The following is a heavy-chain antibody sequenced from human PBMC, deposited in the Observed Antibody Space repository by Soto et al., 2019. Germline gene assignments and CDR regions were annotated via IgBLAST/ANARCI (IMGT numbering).Heavy chain of an antibody. Sequence: SETLSLTCAVHGGSFSGYYWSWIRQPPGKGLEWIGEINHSGSTNYNPSLKSRVTISVDTSKNQFSLKLSSVTAADTAVYYCERGLHYDSSGYFDYWGQGTLVTVSS. V-gene: IGHV4-34*01. D-gene: IGHD3-22*01. J-gene: IGHJ4*02. CDR3: ERGLHYDSSGYFDY. CDR1: GGSFSGYY. CDR2: INHSGST.